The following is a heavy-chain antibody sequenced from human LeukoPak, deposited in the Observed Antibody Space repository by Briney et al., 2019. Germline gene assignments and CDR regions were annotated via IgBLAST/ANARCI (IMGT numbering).Heavy chain of an antibody. J-gene: IGHJ4*02. CDR3: ARDWPAARYYFDY. CDR2: ISSSSYI. D-gene: IGHD2-2*01. V-gene: IGHV3-21*01. Sequence: GGSLRLSCAASGFTFSSYSMNWVRQAPGKGLEWVSSISSSSYIYYADSVKGRFTISRDNAKNSLYLQMNSLRAEDTAVYYCARDWPAARYYFDYWGQGTLVSVSS. CDR1: GFTFSSYS.